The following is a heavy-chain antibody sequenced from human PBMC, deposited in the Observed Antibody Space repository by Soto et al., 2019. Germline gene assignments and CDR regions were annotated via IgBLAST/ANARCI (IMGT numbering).Heavy chain of an antibody. J-gene: IGHJ4*02. Sequence: PSETLSLTCTISADSMNRYYWNWIRQSPGKGLEWIGYIYNSGSTNYSPSLRSRVTMSVDLSKKEFSLRLSSVTAADTAVYYCARGVTTVTTIDYWGQGTLVTVSS. CDR1: ADSMNRYY. CDR3: ARGVTTVTTIDY. D-gene: IGHD4-17*01. V-gene: IGHV4-4*08. CDR2: IYNSGST.